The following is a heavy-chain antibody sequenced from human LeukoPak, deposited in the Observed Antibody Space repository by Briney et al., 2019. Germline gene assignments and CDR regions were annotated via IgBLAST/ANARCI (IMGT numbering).Heavy chain of an antibody. D-gene: IGHD3-3*01. J-gene: IGHJ5*02. CDR1: GGSISSSSYY. Sequence: SETLSLTCTVSGGSISSSSYYWGWIRQPPGKGLEWIGSIYYSGSTYYNPSLKSRVTISVDTSKNQFSLKLSSVTAADTAVYYCARRRRYDFWSGYLWFDPWGQGTLVTVSS. CDR2: IYYSGST. CDR3: ARRRRYDFWSGYLWFDP. V-gene: IGHV4-39*01.